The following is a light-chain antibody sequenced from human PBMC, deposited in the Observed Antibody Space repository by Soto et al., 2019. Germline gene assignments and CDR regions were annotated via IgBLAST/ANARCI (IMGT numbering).Light chain of an antibody. CDR3: HHYYCWPRT. V-gene: IGKV3-15*01. J-gene: IGKJ1*01. CDR1: QGVSNH. Sequence: EVVMTQSPATLSVSPGEGATLSCRASQGVSNHLAWYQQRPGQAPRLLIYGAPTRATGIPARCSGSGSWTEITRTTGSLQFEDFALEYGHHYYCWPRTFGQGTKVVIK. CDR2: GAP.